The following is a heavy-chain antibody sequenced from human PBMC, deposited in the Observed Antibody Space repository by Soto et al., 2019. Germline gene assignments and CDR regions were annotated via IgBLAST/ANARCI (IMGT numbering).Heavy chain of an antibody. V-gene: IGHV3-21*01. D-gene: IGHD3-3*01. J-gene: IGHJ6*02. CDR2: ISSSSSYI. Sequence: EVQLVESGGGLVKPGGSLRLSCAASGFTFSSYSMNGVRQAPGKGLEWVSSISSSSSYIYYADSVKGRFTISRDNAKNSLYLQMNSLRAEDTAVYYCARSDFWSGKYGMDVWGQGTTVTVSS. CDR3: ARSDFWSGKYGMDV. CDR1: GFTFSSYS.